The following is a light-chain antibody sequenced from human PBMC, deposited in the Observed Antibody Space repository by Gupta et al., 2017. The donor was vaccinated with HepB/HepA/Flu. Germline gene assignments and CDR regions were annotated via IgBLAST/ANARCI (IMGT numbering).Light chain of an antibody. CDR1: NNDIGDYNY. J-gene: IGLJ1*01. Sequence: QSALTQPAPVSGSPGPSITISCPGTNNDIGDYNYVSWYQQHPGKAPKLLIYDVSNRPSGVSNRFSGSKSGNTASLTISGLQAEDEADYYCSSCTSSITRVFGTGTKVTVL. CDR3: SSCTSSITRV. CDR2: DVS. V-gene: IGLV2-14*01.